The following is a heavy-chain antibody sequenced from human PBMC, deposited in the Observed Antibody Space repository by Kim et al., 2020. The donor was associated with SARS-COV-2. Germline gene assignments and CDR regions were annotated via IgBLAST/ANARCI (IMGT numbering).Heavy chain of an antibody. J-gene: IGHJ4*02. D-gene: IGHD3-16*01. CDR2: AGTI. V-gene: IGHV3-15*01. CDR3: NTDFAGGF. Sequence: AGTIGSASPVKGRFTISRDDSKTPVYLQMNSLKTEDTAVYYCNTDFAGGFWGQGTLVTVSS.